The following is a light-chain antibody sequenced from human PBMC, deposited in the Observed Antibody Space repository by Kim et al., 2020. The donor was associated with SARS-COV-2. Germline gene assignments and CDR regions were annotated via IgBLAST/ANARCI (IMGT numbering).Light chain of an antibody. V-gene: IGKV1-5*01. J-gene: IGKJ2*01. CDR3: QHYNSYPYT. CDR1: QFISTW. CDR2: QAS. Sequence: SASVGDRVTTTCRASQFISTWLAWYQQKPGKAPKLLVYQASTLESGVPSRFSGSGSGTDFSLTIDSLQPDDFATYYCQHYNSYPYTFGQGTKLEI.